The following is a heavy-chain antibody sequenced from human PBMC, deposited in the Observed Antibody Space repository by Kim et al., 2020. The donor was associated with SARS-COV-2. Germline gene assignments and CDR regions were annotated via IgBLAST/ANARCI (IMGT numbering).Heavy chain of an antibody. D-gene: IGHD5-18*01. V-gene: IGHV3-30*07. J-gene: IGHJ6*02. Sequence: SRKCRFTISGDNSKNTVYMQMNSLRAEDTAVYYCARDRDGYSYGSSGMDVWGQGTTVTVSS. CDR3: ARDRDGYSYGSSGMDV.